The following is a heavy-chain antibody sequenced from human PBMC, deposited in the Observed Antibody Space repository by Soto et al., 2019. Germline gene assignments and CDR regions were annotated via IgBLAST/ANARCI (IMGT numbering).Heavy chain of an antibody. Sequence: QVQLVESGGGVVRPGRSLRLSCEATGFSFNTHGMHWVRQAPGKGLEWVAVIVNDGSEQAYSDSVKGRFPISRDNSKNTICLQMNNLKAEDTAVYYCARYDLLPDNGLDHWGQGILVTVSS. V-gene: IGHV3-33*01. CDR2: IVNDGSEQ. CDR3: ARYDLLPDNGLDH. J-gene: IGHJ4*02. CDR1: GFSFNTHG. D-gene: IGHD3-16*01.